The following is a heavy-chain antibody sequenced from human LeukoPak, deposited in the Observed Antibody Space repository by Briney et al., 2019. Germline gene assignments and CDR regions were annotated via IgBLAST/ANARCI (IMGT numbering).Heavy chain of an antibody. CDR1: GGSVSSRSYY. J-gene: IGHJ5*02. V-gene: IGHV4-61*01. D-gene: IGHD3-3*01. CDR3: ARAAGYYDFWSGFQFNWFDP. CDR2: IYYSGST. Sequence: SETLSLTCTVSGGSVSSRSYYWSWIRQPPGKGLEWIGYIYYSGSTNYNPSLKSRFTISVDTSKNQFSLKLSSVTAADTAVYYCARAAGYYDFWSGFQFNWFDPWGQGTLVTVSS.